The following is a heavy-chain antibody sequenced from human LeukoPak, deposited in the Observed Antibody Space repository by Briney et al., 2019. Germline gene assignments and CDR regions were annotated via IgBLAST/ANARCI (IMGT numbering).Heavy chain of an antibody. CDR1: GGTFSSYA. Sequence: ASVKVSCKASGGTFSSYAISWVRQAPGQGLEWMGGIIPIFGTANYAQKFQGRVTITTDESTSTAYMELSSLRSEDTAVYYCARAYSSSWSTRLGYYYYYMDVWGKGTTVTVSS. D-gene: IGHD6-13*01. CDR2: IIPIFGTA. J-gene: IGHJ6*03. CDR3: ARAYSSSWSTRLGYYYYYMDV. V-gene: IGHV1-69*05.